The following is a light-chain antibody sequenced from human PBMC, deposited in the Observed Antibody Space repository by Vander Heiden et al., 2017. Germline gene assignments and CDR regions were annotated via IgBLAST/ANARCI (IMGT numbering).Light chain of an antibody. V-gene: IGLV2-14*03. CDR1: SSDVGGHNS. Sequence: QSALTQPASVSGSPGESITISCSGSSSDVGGHNSVSWYQQYPGKAPKVVIYDVTTRASGVSDRCSGSKSGNVASLIIAGLQAEDEAHYFCGSYTGSDTHLLFGGGTKLTVL. J-gene: IGLJ2*01. CDR2: DVT. CDR3: GSYTGSDTHLL.